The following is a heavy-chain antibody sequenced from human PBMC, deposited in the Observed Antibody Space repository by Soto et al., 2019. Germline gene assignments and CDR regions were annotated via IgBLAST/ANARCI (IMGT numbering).Heavy chain of an antibody. J-gene: IGHJ4*02. Sequence: GGSLRLSCEASGFSFSSSAMKWVRQAPGEWLECISVISGSGGATYFADSVKCRFTISRDNSKNTLYLQMNSLRAEDTAVYYCAKATLSVVNPFVFDHWGQGSLVTVCS. V-gene: IGHV3-23*01. CDR2: ISGSGGAT. CDR3: AKATLSVVNPFVFDH. D-gene: IGHD3-22*01. CDR1: GFSFSSSA.